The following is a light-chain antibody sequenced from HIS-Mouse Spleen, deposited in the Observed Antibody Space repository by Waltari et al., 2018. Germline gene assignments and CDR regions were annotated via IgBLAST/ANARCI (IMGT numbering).Light chain of an antibody. CDR3: QSADSSGTYVV. Sequence: SYELTQPPSVSVSPGQTARITCSGDALPKHYAYWYQQKPGQAPVLVRYKDSERPSGIPERFSGSSSGTTVTLTISGVQAEDEADYYCQSADSSGTYVVFGGGTKLTVL. CDR2: KDS. J-gene: IGLJ2*01. CDR1: ALPKHY. V-gene: IGLV3-25*03.